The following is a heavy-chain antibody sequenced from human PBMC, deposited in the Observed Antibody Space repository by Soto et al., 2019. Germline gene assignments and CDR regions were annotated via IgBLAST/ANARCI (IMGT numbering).Heavy chain of an antibody. CDR3: VRRDAAMVMI. CDR2: INSDGSST. CDR1: GFTFTNYW. Sequence: EVQLVESGGGLVQPGGSLRLSCAASGFTFTNYWMHWVRQAPGKGLVWVSRINSDGSSTSYADSVKGRFTISRDNAKNTLYLQMTNLRAEDTAVYYCVRRDAAMVMIWGQGTLVTVSS. J-gene: IGHJ4*02. V-gene: IGHV3-74*01. D-gene: IGHD5-18*01.